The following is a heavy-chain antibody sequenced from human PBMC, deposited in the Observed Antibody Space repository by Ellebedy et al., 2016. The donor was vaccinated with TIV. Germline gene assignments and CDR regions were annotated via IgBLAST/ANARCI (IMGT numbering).Heavy chain of an antibody. Sequence: GGSLRLXXAASGFTFSSYGMHWVRQAPGKGLEWVAVIWYDGSNKYYADSVKGRFTIFRDNSKNTLYLQMNSLRAEDTAVYYCARARLDWNWFDPWGQGTLVTVSS. D-gene: IGHD3-9*01. J-gene: IGHJ5*02. V-gene: IGHV3-33*01. CDR2: IWYDGSNK. CDR3: ARARLDWNWFDP. CDR1: GFTFSSYG.